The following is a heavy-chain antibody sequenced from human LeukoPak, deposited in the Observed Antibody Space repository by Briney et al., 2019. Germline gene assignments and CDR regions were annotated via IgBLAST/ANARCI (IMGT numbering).Heavy chain of an antibody. CDR3: AKDPNTVVWYSSSWYPFDY. CDR2: ISPSGGIT. CDR1: GFTFSSYA. J-gene: IGHJ4*02. Sequence: GGSLRLSCAASGFTFSSYAMSWVRQAPGKGLEWVSGISPSGGITYYTDSVKGRFTISRDNSKNTQSLQMNSLRAEDTAVYYCAKDPNTVVWYSSSWYPFDYWGQGTLVTVSS. D-gene: IGHD6-13*01. V-gene: IGHV3-23*01.